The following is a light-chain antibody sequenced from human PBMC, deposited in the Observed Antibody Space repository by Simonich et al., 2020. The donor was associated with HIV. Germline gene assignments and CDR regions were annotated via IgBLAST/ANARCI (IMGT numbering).Light chain of an antibody. Sequence: QSALTQPRSVSGSPGQSVTISCPGTISDVGGYNYVSCNQKHPGKAPKLMIYDISKRPSGVPDLFSGSKSGNTASLTISGLQAEDESDYYCCSYAGSYTWVFGGGTKLTVL. CDR3: CSYAGSYTWV. CDR1: ISDVGGYNY. J-gene: IGLJ3*02. V-gene: IGLV2-11*01. CDR2: DIS.